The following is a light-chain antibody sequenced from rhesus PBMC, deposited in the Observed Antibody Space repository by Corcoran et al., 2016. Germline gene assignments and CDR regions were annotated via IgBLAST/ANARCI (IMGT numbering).Light chain of an antibody. J-gene: IGLJ1*01. Sequence: QAALTQPPSVSGSPGQSVTISCTGTSSDIGGYNYVSWYQQHPGKAPKLMIYDVSKRPSGVSDRFSGSKSGNTASLTISGLQAEDEARYYCSSYACRHTISFGAGTRLTLL. V-gene: IGLV2-23*01. CDR2: DVS. CDR1: SSDIGGYNY. CDR3: SSYACRHTIS.